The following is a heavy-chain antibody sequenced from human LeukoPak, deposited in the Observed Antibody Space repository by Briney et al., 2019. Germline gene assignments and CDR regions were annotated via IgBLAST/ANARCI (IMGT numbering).Heavy chain of an antibody. Sequence: GASVKVSCRASGYTFTSYGISWVRQAPGQGLEWMGWISAYNGNTNYAQKLQGRVTMTTDTSTSTAYMELRSLRSDDTAVYYCAGALYCSSTSCYTVHWYFDLWGRGTLVTVSS. J-gene: IGHJ2*01. V-gene: IGHV1-18*01. D-gene: IGHD2-2*02. CDR3: AGALYCSSTSCYTVHWYFDL. CDR1: GYTFTSYG. CDR2: ISAYNGNT.